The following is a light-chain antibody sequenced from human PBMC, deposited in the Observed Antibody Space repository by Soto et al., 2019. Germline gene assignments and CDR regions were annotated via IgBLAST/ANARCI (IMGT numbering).Light chain of an antibody. CDR2: DVS. J-gene: IGLJ1*01. CDR1: SSDVGGYNY. V-gene: IGLV2-14*01. Sequence: QSALIQPASVSGSPGQSITISCTGTSSDVGGYNYVSWYQQHPGKAPKLMIYDVSNRPSGVSNRFSGSKSGNTASLTISGLQAEDEADYYCSSYTSSSTLFGTGTKLTV. CDR3: SSYTSSSTL.